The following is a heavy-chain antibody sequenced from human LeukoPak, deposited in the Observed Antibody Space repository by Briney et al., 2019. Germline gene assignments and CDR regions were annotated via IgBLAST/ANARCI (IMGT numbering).Heavy chain of an antibody. CDR3: ARGFGDWGLSWFDP. D-gene: IGHD3-10*01. Sequence: PSETLSLTCTVSGGSISTDYWTWIRQPAGKGLEWIGYIYYSGSAKYNPSLKSRVTISVDTSKNQFSLKLTSVTAADTAVYYCARGFGDWGLSWFDPWGQGTLVTVSS. CDR1: GGSISTDY. V-gene: IGHV4-59*01. J-gene: IGHJ5*02. CDR2: IYYSGSA.